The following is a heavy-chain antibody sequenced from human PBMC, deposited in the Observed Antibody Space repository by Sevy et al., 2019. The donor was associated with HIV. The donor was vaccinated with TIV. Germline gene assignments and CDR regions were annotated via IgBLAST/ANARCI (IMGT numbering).Heavy chain of an antibody. CDR1: GFTFSSYW. J-gene: IGHJ5*02. D-gene: IGHD2-8*01. V-gene: IGHV3-7*03. Sequence: GGSLRLSCAASGFTFSSYWMSWVRQAPGKGLEWVANIKQDVSDKYYVDSVKGRFTISRDNAKNSLYLQMNSLRVEDTAVYYCASPGTKGFDPWGQGTLVTVSS. CDR2: IKQDVSDK. CDR3: ASPGTKGFDP.